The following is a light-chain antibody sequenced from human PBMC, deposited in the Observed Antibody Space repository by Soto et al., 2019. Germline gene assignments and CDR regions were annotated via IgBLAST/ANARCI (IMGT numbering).Light chain of an antibody. Sequence: QSVLTQSPSASASLGASVKLTCSQSSGDSSYAIAWHQQQPEKGPRYLMKLNSDGSHSKGDGIPDRFSGSSSGAERYLTISSLQSEDEADYYCQTWGTGIHYVFGTGTKLTVL. CDR3: QTWGTGIHYV. J-gene: IGLJ1*01. CDR2: LNSDGSH. CDR1: SGDSSYA. V-gene: IGLV4-69*01.